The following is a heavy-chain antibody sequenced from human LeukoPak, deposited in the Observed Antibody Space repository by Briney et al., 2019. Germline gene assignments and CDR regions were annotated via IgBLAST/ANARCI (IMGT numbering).Heavy chain of an antibody. CDR1: GYTFTSYA. D-gene: IGHD3-10*01. J-gene: IGHJ5*02. Sequence: ASVKVSCKASGYTFTSYAMNWVRQAPGQGLEWMGWINTNTGNPTYAQGFTGRFVFSLDTSVSTAYLQISSLKAEDTAVYYCARDPGYYGLGSSYGLPNWFDPWGQGTLVTVSS. CDR2: INTNTGNP. V-gene: IGHV7-4-1*02. CDR3: ARDPGYYGLGSSYGLPNWFDP.